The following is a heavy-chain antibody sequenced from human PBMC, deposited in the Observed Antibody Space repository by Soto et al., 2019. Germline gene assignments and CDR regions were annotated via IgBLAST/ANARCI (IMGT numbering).Heavy chain of an antibody. D-gene: IGHD3-10*01. V-gene: IGHV3-30*03. CDR3: ARDIGSNRVDS. CDR2: ISYSGSKK. Sequence: QVQLVESGGGVVQPGRSLRLSCAASGFTFSNYGIHWVRQAPGKGLEWVAVISYSGSKKMYGDSVKGRFTISRDNSKNTLFLQMNCLGPEDTAVYHGARDIGSNRVDSWGQGTLVTVSS. CDR1: GFTFSNYG. J-gene: IGHJ4*02.